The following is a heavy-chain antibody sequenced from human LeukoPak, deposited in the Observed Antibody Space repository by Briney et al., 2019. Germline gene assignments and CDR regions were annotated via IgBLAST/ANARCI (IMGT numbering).Heavy chain of an antibody. Sequence: GGSLRLSCAASGFTFSDYYMSWIRQAPGKGLEWLSYISGSGSHTTYADSVRARFTISRDNAKNSLSLQVNSLRADDTAVYYCASVGSTVAAGTPDYWGQGTLVTVSS. CDR1: GFTFSDYY. D-gene: IGHD6-13*01. CDR3: ASVGSTVAAGTPDY. V-gene: IGHV3-11*06. J-gene: IGHJ4*02. CDR2: ISGSGSHT.